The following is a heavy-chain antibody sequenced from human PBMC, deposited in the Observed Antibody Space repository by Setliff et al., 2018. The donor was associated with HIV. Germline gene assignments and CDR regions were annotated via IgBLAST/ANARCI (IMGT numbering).Heavy chain of an antibody. V-gene: IGHV3-7*01. Sequence: GGSLRLSCAASGFTFSSSWMSWVRQAPGKGLEWVANIKEDGSEKYFVDSVKGRFTISRDNAKNSLYLQMNSLRAEDTAVYYCARDDYDISTGYYPDWGQGTLVTVSS. J-gene: IGHJ4*02. CDR3: ARDDYDISTGYYPD. D-gene: IGHD3-9*01. CDR2: IKEDGSEK. CDR1: GFTFSSSW.